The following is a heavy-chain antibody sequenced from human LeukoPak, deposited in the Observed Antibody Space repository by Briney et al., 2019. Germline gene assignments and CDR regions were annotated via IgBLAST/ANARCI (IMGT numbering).Heavy chain of an antibody. V-gene: IGHV3-9*01. CDR2: ISWNSGSI. Sequence: PGGSLRLSCAASGFTFDDYAMHWVRQAPGKGLEWVSGISWNSGSIGYADSVKGRFTISRDNAKNSLYLQMNSLRAEDTALYYCAKAWRYSGYDTYFDYWGQGTLVTVSS. CDR3: AKAWRYSGYDTYFDY. J-gene: IGHJ4*02. CDR1: GFTFDDYA. D-gene: IGHD5-12*01.